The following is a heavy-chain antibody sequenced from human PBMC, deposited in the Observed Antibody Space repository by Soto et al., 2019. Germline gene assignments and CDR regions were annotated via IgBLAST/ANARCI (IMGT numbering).Heavy chain of an antibody. Sequence: ASGYTLTSHFMHWVRQAPGQGLEWMGMINPTGGSATYAQKFQGRVTMTRGTSTSTVHMDLNSLRSGDTAVYYCARGGMSTVTTPIGPRGCWGQGTLVTVSS. V-gene: IGHV1-46*03. J-gene: IGHJ4*02. D-gene: IGHD4-17*01. CDR2: INPTGGSA. CDR1: GYTLTSHF. CDR3: ARGGMSTVTTPIGPRGC.